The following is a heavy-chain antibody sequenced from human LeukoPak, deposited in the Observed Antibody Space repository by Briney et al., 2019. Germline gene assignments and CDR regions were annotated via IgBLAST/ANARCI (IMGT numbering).Heavy chain of an antibody. CDR3: ARTSITIFGGEASSFDY. CDR1: GFTFSSYW. Sequence: GGSLRLSCAASGFTFSSYWMSWVRQAPGKGLEWVANIKQDGSEKYYVDSVKGRFTIFRDNAKNSLYLQMNSLRAEDTAVYYCARTSITIFGGEASSFDYWGQGTLVTVSS. D-gene: IGHD3-3*01. J-gene: IGHJ4*02. V-gene: IGHV3-7*01. CDR2: IKQDGSEK.